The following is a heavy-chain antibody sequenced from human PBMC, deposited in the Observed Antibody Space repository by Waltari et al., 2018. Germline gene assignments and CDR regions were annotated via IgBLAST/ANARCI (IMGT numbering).Heavy chain of an antibody. D-gene: IGHD3-16*01. CDR1: GGSISGSY. V-gene: IGHV4-4*07. J-gene: IGHJ5*02. CDR2: SYTSGST. CDR3: ARPIWRTSWKMGEFDP. Sequence: QVQLQESGPGLVKPSETLSLTCTVSGGSISGSYWSWIRQPAGKELEWIGRSYTSGSTNYNPALNNRVTMSIDTSKNQFSLKLTSVTAADTAVYYCARPIWRTSWKMGEFDPWGQGTLVTVSS.